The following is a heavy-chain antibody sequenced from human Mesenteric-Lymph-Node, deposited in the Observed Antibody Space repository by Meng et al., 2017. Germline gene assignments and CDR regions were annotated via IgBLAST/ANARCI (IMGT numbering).Heavy chain of an antibody. CDR3: ARGEGDSGYDY. CDR2: MNPNNGNI. J-gene: IGHJ4*02. D-gene: IGHD5-12*01. CDR1: GDTFTSYD. Sequence: ASVKVSCKASGDTFTSYDINWVRQATGQGLEWMGWMNPNNGNIGYAQKFQDRVAMTRNTSINTAYMELTSLRSEDTAVYYCARGEGDSGYDYWGQGTLVTVSS. V-gene: IGHV1-8*01.